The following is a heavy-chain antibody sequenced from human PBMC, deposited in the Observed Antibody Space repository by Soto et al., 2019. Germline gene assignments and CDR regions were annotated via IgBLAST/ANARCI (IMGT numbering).Heavy chain of an antibody. CDR2: INPSGGTT. V-gene: IGHV1-46*03. D-gene: IGHD4-4*01. CDR3: ARDHLPPHSFPFDY. J-gene: IGHJ4*02. CDR1: GYSFTNYF. Sequence: GASVKVSCKASGYSFTNYFMHWVRQAPGQGPEWMGFINPSGGTTSYSEKFQGRITMTRDTSTRTVYLELSSLTSEDTAVYFCARDHLPPHSFPFDYWGQGTLVTVSS.